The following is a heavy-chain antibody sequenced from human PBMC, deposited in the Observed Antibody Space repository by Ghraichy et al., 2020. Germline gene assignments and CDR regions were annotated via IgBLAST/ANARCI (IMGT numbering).Heavy chain of an antibody. CDR3: ASGKGWELLPDY. V-gene: IGHV4-34*01. D-gene: IGHD1-26*01. J-gene: IGHJ4*02. Sequence: SQTLSLTCAVYGGSFSGYYWSWIRQPPGKGLEWIGEINHSGSTNYNPSLKSRVTISVDTSKNQFSLKLSSVTAADTAVYYCASGKGWELLPDYWGQGTLVTVSS. CDR2: INHSGST. CDR1: GGSFSGYY.